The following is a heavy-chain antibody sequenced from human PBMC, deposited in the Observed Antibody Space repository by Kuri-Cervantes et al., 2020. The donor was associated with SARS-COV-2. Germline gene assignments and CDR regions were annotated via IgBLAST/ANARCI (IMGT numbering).Heavy chain of an antibody. D-gene: IGHD4-23*01. V-gene: IGHV4-31*03. CDR1: GGSIRSGAYY. CDR2: IYYNGIT. Sequence: LRLSCSVSGGSIRSGAYYCHWIRHRPGKGLEWIANIYYNGITYYNPSLKGRITISVDTSKNQFSLKLSSVTAADTAVYYCATDKPSYGGNGYLELWGQGTLVTVSS. CDR3: ATDKPSYGGNGYLEL. J-gene: IGHJ1*01.